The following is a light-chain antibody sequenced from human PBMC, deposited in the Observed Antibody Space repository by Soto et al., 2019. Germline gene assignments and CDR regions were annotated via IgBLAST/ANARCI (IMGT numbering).Light chain of an antibody. CDR2: DVS. CDR1: SSEVGNYDY. J-gene: IGLJ1*01. V-gene: IGLV2-14*01. CDR3: ISFTTRATYV. Sequence: QSVLTQPASVSGSPGQSITISCTGTSSEVGNYDYVSWYQQHPCKVPKLMIYDVSNRPSGVSNRFSGSKSGNTASLTISGLQAEDEADYYCISFTTRATYVFGTGTKVTVL.